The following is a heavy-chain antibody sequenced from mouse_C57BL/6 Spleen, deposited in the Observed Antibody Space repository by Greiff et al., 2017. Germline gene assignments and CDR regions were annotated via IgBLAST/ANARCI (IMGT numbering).Heavy chain of an antibody. CDR3: ARRSITTVVARVYFDV. J-gene: IGHJ1*03. CDR2: IHPNSGST. V-gene: IGHV1-64*01. D-gene: IGHD1-1*01. Sequence: QVQLQQSGAELVKPGASVKLSCKASGYTFTSYWMHWVKQRPGQGLEWIGMIHPNSGSTNYNEKFKSKATLTVDKSSSTAYMQLSSLTSEDSAVYYCARRSITTVVARVYFDVWGTGTTVTVSS. CDR1: GYTFTSYW.